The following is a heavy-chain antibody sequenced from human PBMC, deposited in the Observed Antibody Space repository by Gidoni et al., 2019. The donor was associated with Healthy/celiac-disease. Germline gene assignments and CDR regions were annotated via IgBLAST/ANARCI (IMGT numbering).Heavy chain of an antibody. CDR2: IIPILGIA. CDR3: ARGGPTEGAGVYFDY. J-gene: IGHJ4*02. V-gene: IGHV1-69*02. D-gene: IGHD4-4*01. Sequence: QVQLVQSGAEVKKPGSSVKVSCKASGGTFSSYTISWVRQAPGQGLEWMGRIIPILGIANYAQKFQGRVTITADKSTSTAYMELSSLRSEDTAVYYCARGGPTEGAGVYFDYWGQGTLVTVSS. CDR1: GGTFSSYT.